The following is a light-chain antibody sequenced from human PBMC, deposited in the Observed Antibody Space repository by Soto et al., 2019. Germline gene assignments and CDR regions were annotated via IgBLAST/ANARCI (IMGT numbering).Light chain of an antibody. Sequence: EIVLTQSPATLSLSPGERAALSCRASQNVANYLDWYQQKPGQAPRLLIYESSNRATGIAARFSGSGSGTDFTLTIRSLEPEDFAVYYCQQYNNWPRTFGQGTKVEIK. CDR1: QNVANY. V-gene: IGKV3-11*01. J-gene: IGKJ1*01. CDR2: ESS. CDR3: QQYNNWPRT.